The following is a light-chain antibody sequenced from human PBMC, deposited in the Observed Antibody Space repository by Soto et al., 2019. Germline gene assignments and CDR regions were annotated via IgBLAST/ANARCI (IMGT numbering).Light chain of an antibody. V-gene: IGLV3-21*04. J-gene: IGLJ1*01. CDR1: NIGSRG. Sequence: SYELTQPPSVSVAPGKTARITCGGNNIGSRGVHWYQQKPGQAPVVVVYYDSDRPSGIPERFSGSNSGNTATLTISRVEAGDEADYYCQVWDSSSDYVFGTGTKVTVL. CDR2: YDS. CDR3: QVWDSSSDYV.